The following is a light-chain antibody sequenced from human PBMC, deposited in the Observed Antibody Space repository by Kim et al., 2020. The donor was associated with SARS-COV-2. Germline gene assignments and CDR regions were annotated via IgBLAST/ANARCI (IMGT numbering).Light chain of an antibody. CDR3: QQSFSTWT. V-gene: IGKV1-39*01. CDR1: QNINNL. Sequence: SASVGDRVTVTCRASQNINNLLNWYQQKPGKAPKLLISAASILQSGVPSRFSGSGSGTDFTLTINSLQPEDFATYYCQQSFSTWTFGQGTKVDIK. CDR2: AAS. J-gene: IGKJ1*01.